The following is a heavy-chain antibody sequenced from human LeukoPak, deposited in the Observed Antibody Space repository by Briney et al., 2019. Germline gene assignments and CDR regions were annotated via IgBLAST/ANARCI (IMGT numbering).Heavy chain of an antibody. CDR1: GGSISSYY. Sequence: PSETLSLTCTVSGGSISSYYWIWIRQPPGKGLEWIGYIYYSGSTDYNPSLKSRVTISVDTSKNQFSLKLSSVTAADTAVYYCARAPSKTYYDSSGYYYVLDYWGQGTLVTVSS. J-gene: IGHJ4*02. CDR2: IYYSGST. D-gene: IGHD3-22*01. CDR3: ARAPSKTYYDSSGYYYVLDY. V-gene: IGHV4-59*01.